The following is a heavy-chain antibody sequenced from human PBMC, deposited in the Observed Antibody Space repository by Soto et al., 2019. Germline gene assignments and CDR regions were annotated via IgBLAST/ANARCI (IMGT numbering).Heavy chain of an antibody. V-gene: IGHV1-18*01. D-gene: IGHD6-13*01. Sequence: QVQLVQSGAEVKKPGASVKVSCKTSGYTFTNYGINWVRQAPGQGLEWMGWINAYNGKTNDAQRLQGRVIMTTDTSTSTAYMELRSLRSDDTAVYYCARGSSPVDFDYWGQGTLVTVSS. CDR2: INAYNGKT. CDR1: GYTFTNYG. J-gene: IGHJ4*02. CDR3: ARGSSPVDFDY.